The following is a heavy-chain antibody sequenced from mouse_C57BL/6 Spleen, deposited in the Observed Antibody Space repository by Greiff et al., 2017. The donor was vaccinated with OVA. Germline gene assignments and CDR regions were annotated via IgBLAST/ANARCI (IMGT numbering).Heavy chain of an antibody. V-gene: IGHV1-55*01. D-gene: IGHD1-1*01. CDR3: ARSDYYGSRRYFDV. CDR1: GYTFTSYW. Sequence: VKLQQPGAELVKPGASVKMSCKASGYTFTSYWITWVKQRPGQGLEWIGDIYPGSGSTNYNEKFKSKATLTVDTSSSTAYMQLSSLTSEDSAVYYCARSDYYGSRRYFDVWGTGTTVTVSS. CDR2: IYPGSGST. J-gene: IGHJ1*03.